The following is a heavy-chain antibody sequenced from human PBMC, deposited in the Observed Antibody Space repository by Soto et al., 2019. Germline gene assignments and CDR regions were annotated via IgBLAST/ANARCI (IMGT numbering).Heavy chain of an antibody. V-gene: IGHV4-34*01. Sequence: SETLSLTCAVYGGSFSGYYWSWIRQPPGKGLEWIGEINHSGSTNYNPSLKSRVTISVDTSKNQFSLKLSSVTAADTAVYYCARGPGYSSSWHNWFDPWGQGTLVTVSS. CDR1: GGSFSGYY. J-gene: IGHJ5*02. CDR3: ARGPGYSSSWHNWFDP. CDR2: INHSGST. D-gene: IGHD6-13*01.